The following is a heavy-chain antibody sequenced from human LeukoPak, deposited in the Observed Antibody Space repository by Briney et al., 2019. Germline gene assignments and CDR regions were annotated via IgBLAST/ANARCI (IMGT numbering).Heavy chain of an antibody. CDR2: ISGSGGST. D-gene: IGHD4-23*01. CDR1: GFTFNTYA. J-gene: IGHJ4*02. CDR3: AKDLTTVVTPFDY. V-gene: IGHV3-23*01. Sequence: PGGSLRLSCAASGFTFNTYAMTWVRQAPGKGLEWVSAISGSGGSTYYADSVKGRFTISRDNSKNTLYLQMNSLRAEDTAVYYCAKDLTTVVTPFDYWGQGTLVTVSS.